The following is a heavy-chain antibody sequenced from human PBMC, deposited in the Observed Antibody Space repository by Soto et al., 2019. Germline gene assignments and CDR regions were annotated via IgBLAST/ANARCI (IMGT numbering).Heavy chain of an antibody. CDR3: ARKTMGVDYYSGMDV. D-gene: IGHD3-3*01. CDR1: GGTFSNYA. V-gene: IGHV1-69*12. J-gene: IGHJ6*02. Sequence: QVQLVQSGAEVKKPGSSVKVSCKASGGTFSNYAINWVRQAPGQGLEWMGGIIPIFGTANFAQKFQVRVTITADESTSTAYMELSSLRSEDTAVYYCARKTMGVDYYSGMDVWGQGTTVTVSS. CDR2: IIPIFGTA.